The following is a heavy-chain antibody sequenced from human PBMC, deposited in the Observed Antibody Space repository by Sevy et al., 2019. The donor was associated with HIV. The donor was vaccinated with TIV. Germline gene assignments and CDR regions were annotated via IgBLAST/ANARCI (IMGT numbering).Heavy chain of an antibody. CDR1: GFTFSSYA. V-gene: IGHV3-64D*06. CDR3: VKGQLAQGY. CDR2: ISSNGGST. J-gene: IGHJ4*02. D-gene: IGHD6-6*01. Sequence: GGSLRLSCSASGFTFSSYAMHWVRQAPGKGLEYVSGISSNGGSTYYADSVKGRFTISRDNSKNTLYLQMSSLRAEDTAVYYCVKGQLAQGYWGQGTLVTVSS.